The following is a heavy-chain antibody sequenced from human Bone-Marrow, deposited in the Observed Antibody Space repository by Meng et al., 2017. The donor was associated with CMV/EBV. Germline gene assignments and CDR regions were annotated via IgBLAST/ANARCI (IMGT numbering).Heavy chain of an antibody. D-gene: IGHD2-8*01. CDR3: ARVYCTNGVCYTGHDY. V-gene: IGHV1-2*02. Sequence: ASVKVSCKASGYTFTSYYMHWVRQAPGQGLEWMGWINPQSGDTNYAQNFQGRVTLTTDTSTSTAYMELRSLRSDDTAVYYCARVYCTNGVCYTGHDYWGQGTLVTVSS. CDR1: GYTFTSYY. CDR2: INPQSGDT. J-gene: IGHJ4*02.